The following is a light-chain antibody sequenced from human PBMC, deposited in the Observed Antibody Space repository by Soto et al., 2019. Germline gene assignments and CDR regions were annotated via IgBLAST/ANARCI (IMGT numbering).Light chain of an antibody. V-gene: IGLV2-8*01. CDR1: SSDVGGYNY. CDR2: EVS. CDR3: TSYVGGNNHYV. J-gene: IGLJ1*01. Sequence: QSVLTQPPSASGSPGQSVTLSCTGTSSDVGGYNYVSWYQQHPGKAPKVVIYEVSKRPSGVPDRFSGSKSGNTASLTVSGLQAEDEADYYCTSYVGGNNHYVFGTGTKVTVL.